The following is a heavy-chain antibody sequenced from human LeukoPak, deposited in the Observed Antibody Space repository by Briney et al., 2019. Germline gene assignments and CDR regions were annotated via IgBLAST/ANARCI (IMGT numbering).Heavy chain of an antibody. Sequence: GGSLRLSCAASGFSFPSHSFHWVRQSPGKGLEWVAYIGASSSTIYQAKSVKGRFSISRDNAKNSLFLQLDSLRVEDTAVYFCARDRGTFGVVDSWGQGTLVAVSS. CDR3: ARDRGTFGVVDS. D-gene: IGHD3-3*01. J-gene: IGHJ4*02. CDR2: IGASSSTI. CDR1: GFSFPSHS. V-gene: IGHV3-48*04.